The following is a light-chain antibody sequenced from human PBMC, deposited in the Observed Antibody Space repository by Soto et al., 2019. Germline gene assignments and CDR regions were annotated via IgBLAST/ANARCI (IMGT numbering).Light chain of an antibody. Sequence: EVVLTQSPATLSLSPGERATLSCRASQSVYTYFAWCQQKPGQPPRLLISDVSNSATVIPARFSGSGYGTDFTLTINSLEPEDFAVYDWQHRNDCSLTCGGGTKVEIK. V-gene: IGKV3-11*01. CDR2: DVS. CDR1: QSVYTY. J-gene: IGKJ4*02. CDR3: QHRNDCSLT.